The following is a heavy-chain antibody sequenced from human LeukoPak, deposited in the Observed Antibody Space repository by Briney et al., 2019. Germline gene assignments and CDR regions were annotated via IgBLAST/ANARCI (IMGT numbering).Heavy chain of an antibody. CDR2: IKQDGSEK. V-gene: IGHV3-7*01. J-gene: IGHJ4*02. CDR3: AREYIVATVYFDY. Sequence: QSGGSLRLSCAASGFTFSSYWMSWVRQAPGKGLEWVANIKQDGSEKYYVDSVKGRFTISRDNAKNSLYLQMNSLRAEDTAVYHCAREYIVATVYFDYWGQGTLVTVSS. D-gene: IGHD5-12*01. CDR1: GFTFSSYW.